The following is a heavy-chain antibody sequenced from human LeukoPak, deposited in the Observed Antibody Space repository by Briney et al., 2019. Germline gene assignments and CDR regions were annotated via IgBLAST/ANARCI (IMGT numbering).Heavy chain of an antibody. CDR1: GGSISSGGYY. V-gene: IGHV4-30-2*01. CDR2: IYHSGST. D-gene: IGHD3-3*01. CDR3: ARSLLWSGYSFDY. J-gene: IGHJ4*02. Sequence: SETLSLTCTVSGGSISSGGYYWSWIRQPPGKGLEWIGYIYHSGSTYYNPSLKSRVTISVDRSKNQFSLKLSSVTAADTAVYYCARSLLWSGYSFDYWGQGTLVTVSS.